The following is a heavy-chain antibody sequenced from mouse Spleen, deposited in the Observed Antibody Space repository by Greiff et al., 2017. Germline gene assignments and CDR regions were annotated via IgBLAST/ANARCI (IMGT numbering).Heavy chain of an antibody. CDR1: GYSITSGYY. J-gene: IGHJ1*01. D-gene: IGHD3-1*01. Sequence: EVKLMESGPGLVKPSQSLSLTCSVTGYSITSGYYWNWIRQFPGNKLEWMGYISYDGSNNYNPSLKNRISITRDTSKNQFFLKLNSVTTEDTATYYCARDGLSYFDVWGAGTTVTVSS. CDR2: ISYDGSN. CDR3: ARDGLSYFDV. V-gene: IGHV3-6*01.